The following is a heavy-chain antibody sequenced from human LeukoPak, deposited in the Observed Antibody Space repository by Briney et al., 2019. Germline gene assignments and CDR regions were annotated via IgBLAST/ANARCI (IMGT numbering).Heavy chain of an antibody. CDR2: INHSGST. CDR3: ARPQWLGYYFDY. CDR1: GGSISSGGYS. J-gene: IGHJ4*02. V-gene: IGHV4-30-2*01. Sequence: PSQTLSLTCAVSGGSISSGGYSWSWIRQPPGKGLEWIGEINHSGSTNYNPSLKSRVTISVDTSKNQFSLKLSSVTAADTAVYYCARPQWLGYYFDYWGQGTLVTVSS. D-gene: IGHD6-19*01.